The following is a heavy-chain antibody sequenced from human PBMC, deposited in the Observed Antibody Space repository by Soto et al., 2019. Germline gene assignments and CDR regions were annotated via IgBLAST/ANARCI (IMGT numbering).Heavy chain of an antibody. CDR2: IYWDDDK. CDR1: GFSLTTRGVG. D-gene: IGHD3-16*01. V-gene: IGHV2-5*02. Sequence: QITLKESGPTLVKPTQTLTLTCTFSGFSLTTRGVGVGWISPPPGKDLECFALIYWDDDKRYSPSLQSRLSITKDTSKNQVGLTMTNVDPVDTATYYCAHIPNYYQYDWFDPWGQGTLVSVSS. J-gene: IGHJ5*02. CDR3: AHIPNYYQYDWFDP.